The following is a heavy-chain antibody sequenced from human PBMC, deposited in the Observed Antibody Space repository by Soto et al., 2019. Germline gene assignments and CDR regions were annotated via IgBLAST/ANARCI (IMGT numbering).Heavy chain of an antibody. J-gene: IGHJ5*01. D-gene: IGHD2-15*01. CDR3: ARGRYCLTGRCFPNWFDS. CDR2: IYKSATT. V-gene: IGHV4-30-4*01. Sequence: SETLSLTCSVSGDSITTVDYFWAWIRQPPGQALEYIGYIYKSATTYYNPSFESRVAISLDTSKSQFSLNVTSVTAADTAVYFCARGRYCLTGRCFPNWFDSWGQGTLVTVSS. CDR1: GDSITTVDYF.